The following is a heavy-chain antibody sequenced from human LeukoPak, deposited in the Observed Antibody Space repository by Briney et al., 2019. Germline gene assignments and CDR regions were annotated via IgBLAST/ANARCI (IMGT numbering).Heavy chain of an antibody. CDR1: GYTFTGYY. D-gene: IGHD3-22*01. Sequence: ASVKVSCKASGYTFTGYYMHWVRQAPGQGLEWMGWINPNSGGTNYAQKFQGRVTMTRDTSISTAYMELSRLRSDDTAVYYCARGPTNYYDSSSYMDVWGKGTTVTVSS. CDR3: ARGPTNYYDSSSYMDV. V-gene: IGHV1-2*02. CDR2: INPNSGGT. J-gene: IGHJ6*03.